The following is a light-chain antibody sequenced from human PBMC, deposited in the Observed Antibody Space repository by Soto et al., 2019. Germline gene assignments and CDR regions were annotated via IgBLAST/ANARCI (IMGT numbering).Light chain of an antibody. Sequence: EIVLTQSPGTLSLSPGERATLSCRASQSVSTSYLAWYQQKAGQAPRLLIYGAFTRATGIPYRFSGSGSGKDFTLTISRLEPEDCAVYYCQQYGGSPFTFGPGTKVDIK. J-gene: IGKJ3*01. CDR1: QSVSTSY. CDR2: GAF. V-gene: IGKV3-20*01. CDR3: QQYGGSPFT.